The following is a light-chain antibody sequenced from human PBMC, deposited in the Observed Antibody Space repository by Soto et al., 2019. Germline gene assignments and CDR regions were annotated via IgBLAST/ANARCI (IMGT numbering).Light chain of an antibody. CDR2: STS. CDR3: LLYYAGVQV. CDR1: TGAVTSGHY. Sequence: QAVVTQEPSLTVSPGGTVTLTCASNTGAVTSGHYPNWIQQKPGQAPRALIHSTSTKHSWTPARFAGSLLGDKAALTLSGVRPEDEAEYYCLLYYAGVQVFGGGTKLTVL. V-gene: IGLV7-43*01. J-gene: IGLJ3*02.